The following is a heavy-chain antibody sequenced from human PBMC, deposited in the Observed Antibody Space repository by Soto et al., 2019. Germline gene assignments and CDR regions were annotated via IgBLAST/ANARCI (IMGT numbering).Heavy chain of an antibody. CDR3: TLGSWSAETFDI. J-gene: IGHJ3*02. CDR1: VGTFSTYT. CDR2: ILPMLDIT. V-gene: IGHV1-69*02. D-gene: IGHD6-13*01. Sequence: QVQLVQSGAEVKKPGSSVKVSCKASVGTFSTYTIIWVRQAPGQGLEWMGRILPMLDITNSAQRFQGRVTITADKSTSTAYLELSSLRSEDTAVYYCTLGSWSAETFDIWGRGTIVTVSS.